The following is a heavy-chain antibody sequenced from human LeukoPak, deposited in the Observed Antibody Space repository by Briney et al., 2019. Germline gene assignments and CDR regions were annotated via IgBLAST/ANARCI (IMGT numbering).Heavy chain of an antibody. V-gene: IGHV4-59*01. CDR1: GGSISSYY. D-gene: IGHD3-10*01. CDR2: IYYTGST. Sequence: SETLSLTCTVSGGSISSYYWGWVRQPPGKGLEWIGYIYYTGSTNCNPSLRSRVTISVDSSKNQFSLKVISVTAADTAVYYCARGDYFGSGLGDWGQGTLVTVSS. J-gene: IGHJ4*02. CDR3: ARGDYFGSGLGD.